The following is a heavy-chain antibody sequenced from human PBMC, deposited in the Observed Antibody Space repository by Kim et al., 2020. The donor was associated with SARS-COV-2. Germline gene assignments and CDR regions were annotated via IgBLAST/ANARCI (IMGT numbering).Heavy chain of an antibody. V-gene: IGHV3-7*01. Sequence: GGSLRLSCAGSGFTFTSYWMSWFRQAPGKGLEWVANIKQDGSEKYFLDSVKGRFSISRDNSKNSLYLQMNSLRGDDTAIYYCTRLDYGYVAYWGLGTLVT. D-gene: IGHD5-18*01. CDR3: TRLDYGYVAY. CDR2: IKQDGSEK. J-gene: IGHJ4*02. CDR1: GFTFTSYW.